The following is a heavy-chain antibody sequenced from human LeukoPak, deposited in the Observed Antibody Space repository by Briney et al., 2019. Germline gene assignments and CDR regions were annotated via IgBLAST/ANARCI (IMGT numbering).Heavy chain of an antibody. CDR2: IYYSGST. V-gene: IGHV4-59*11. Sequence: PSETLSLTCTVSGGSISSHYWSWIRQPPGKGLEWIGSIYYSGSTYYNPSLKSRVTISVDTSKNQFSLKLSSVTAADTAVYYCARERGHYDILTGYYPYNWFDPWGQGTLVTVSS. CDR1: GGSISSHY. CDR3: ARERGHYDILTGYYPYNWFDP. J-gene: IGHJ5*02. D-gene: IGHD3-9*01.